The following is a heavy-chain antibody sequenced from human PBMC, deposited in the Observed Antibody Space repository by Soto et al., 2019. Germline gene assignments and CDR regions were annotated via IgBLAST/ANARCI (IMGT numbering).Heavy chain of an antibody. J-gene: IGHJ4*02. CDR2: VSGTGGSA. CDR3: ARGSAYSAYDLEY. CDR1: VFTFSSYA. V-gene: IGHV3-23*01. Sequence: HPVGSLRLSCASSVFTFSSYAMTWVRHSPGKGLEWVSGVSGTGGSAYYADSVKGRFTISRDKSTNTLYLHMNSLRAEDTAVYYCARGSAYSAYDLEYWGQGTLVTVSS. D-gene: IGHD5-12*01.